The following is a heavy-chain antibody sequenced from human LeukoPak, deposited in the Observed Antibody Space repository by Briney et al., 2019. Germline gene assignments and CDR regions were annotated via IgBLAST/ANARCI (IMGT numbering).Heavy chain of an antibody. V-gene: IGHV4-34*01. CDR2: INHSGST. J-gene: IGHJ4*02. CDR3: ARKDTAMSFDY. D-gene: IGHD5-18*01. CDR1: GGSFSGYY. Sequence: PSETLSLTCAVYGGSFSGYYWSWIRQPPGKGLEWIGEINHSGSTNYNPSLKSRVTISVDTSKNQFSLKLSSVTAADPAVYYCARKDTAMSFDYWGQGTLVTVSS.